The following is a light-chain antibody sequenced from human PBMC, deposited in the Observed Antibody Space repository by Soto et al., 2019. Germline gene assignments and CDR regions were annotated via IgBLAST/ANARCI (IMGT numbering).Light chain of an antibody. CDR3: QKYGSSHRT. CDR2: GAY. V-gene: IGKV3-20*01. J-gene: IGKJ1*01. CDR1: QTVRSSS. Sequence: DILSTHSPGTLSLSTVAMATLSGSSSQTVRSSSLAWYQQKPGQAPRIIIFGAYTRAAGFKDRFSGSGSGTDFTLTISRMETEDFEVYYCQKYGSSHRTCGKGTKVDIK.